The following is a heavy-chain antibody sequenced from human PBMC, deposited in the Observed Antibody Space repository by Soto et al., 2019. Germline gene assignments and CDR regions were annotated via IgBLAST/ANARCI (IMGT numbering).Heavy chain of an antibody. D-gene: IGHD3-22*01. V-gene: IGHV3-30-3*01. Sequence: PGGSLRLSCAASGFTFSSYAMHWVRQAPGKGLEWVAVISYDGSNKYYADSVKGRFTISRDNSKNTLYLQMNSLRAEDTAVYYCARDRPPSITMIVVVIVPPSYYFDYWGQGTLVTVSS. CDR3: ARDRPPSITMIVVVIVPPSYYFDY. CDR2: ISYDGSNK. J-gene: IGHJ4*02. CDR1: GFTFSSYA.